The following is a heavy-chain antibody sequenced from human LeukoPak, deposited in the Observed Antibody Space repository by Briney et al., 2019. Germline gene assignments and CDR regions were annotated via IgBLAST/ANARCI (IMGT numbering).Heavy chain of an antibody. D-gene: IGHD2-15*01. CDR3: ARVVVVVVAARGFDY. J-gene: IGHJ4*02. V-gene: IGHV4-30-2*01. CDR1: GGSISSGGYY. Sequence: SETLSLTCTVSGGSISSGGYYWSWIRQPRGKGLEWIGYIYHSGSTYYNPSLKSRVTISVDRSKNQFSLKLSSVTAADTAVYYCARVVVVVVAARGFDYWGQGTLVTVSS. CDR2: IYHSGST.